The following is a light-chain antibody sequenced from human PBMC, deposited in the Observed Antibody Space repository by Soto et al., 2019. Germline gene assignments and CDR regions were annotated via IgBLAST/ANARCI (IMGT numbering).Light chain of an antibody. CDR3: QSYDSSLSGWV. Sequence: QAVLTQPPSVSGAPGQRVTISCTGSSSNIGAGYGAHWYQQLPGTAPKLLIYGNSNRPSGVPDRFPGSKSGTSASLAITGLQAEDEAEYYCQSYDSSLSGWVFGGGTKLTVL. J-gene: IGLJ3*02. CDR1: SSNIGAGYG. CDR2: GNS. V-gene: IGLV1-40*01.